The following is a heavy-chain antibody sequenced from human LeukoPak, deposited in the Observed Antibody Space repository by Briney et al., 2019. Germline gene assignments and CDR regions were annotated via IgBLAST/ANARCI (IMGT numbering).Heavy chain of an antibody. J-gene: IGHJ3*02. CDR3: ARDTYDILTGYYKWAFDI. CDR2: ISGNGGST. D-gene: IGHD3-9*01. CDR1: GFTLSSYA. V-gene: IGHV3-23*01. Sequence: PGGSLRLSCAASGFTLSSYAMSWVRQAPGKGLEWVSSISGNGGSTYYADSVKGRFTISRDNAKNSLYLQMNSLRAEDTAVYYCARDTYDILTGYYKWAFDIWGQGTMVTVSS.